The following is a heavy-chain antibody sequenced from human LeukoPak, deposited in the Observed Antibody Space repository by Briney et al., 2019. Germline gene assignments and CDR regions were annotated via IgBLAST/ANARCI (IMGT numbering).Heavy chain of an antibody. J-gene: IGHJ6*03. CDR2: ISSSGSTI. CDR3: AREILEVAAADIGGYYYYYMDV. D-gene: IGHD6-13*01. V-gene: IGHV3-11*04. Sequence: GGSLRLSCAASGFTFSDYYMSWIRQAPGKGLEWVSYISSSGSTIYYADSVKGRFTISRDNAKNSLYLQMNSLRAEDTAVYYCAREILEVAAADIGGYYYYYMDVWGKGTTVTVSS. CDR1: GFTFSDYY.